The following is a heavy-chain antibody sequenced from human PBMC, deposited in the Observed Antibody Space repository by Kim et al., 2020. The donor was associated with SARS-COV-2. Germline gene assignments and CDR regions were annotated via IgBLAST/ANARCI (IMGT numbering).Heavy chain of an antibody. V-gene: IGHV1-46*01. CDR3: ARAWDQNFDF. J-gene: IGHJ4*02. CDR2: INPRSANT. Sequence: ASVKVSCKASGYTFTSYWIHWVRQAPGQGLEWMGMINPRSANTRYAQNFQGRVTTTSDTPTSTAYMEMSSLRSEDTAVYYCARAWDQNFDFWGQGTLVTV. CDR1: GYTFTSYW. D-gene: IGHD1-26*01.